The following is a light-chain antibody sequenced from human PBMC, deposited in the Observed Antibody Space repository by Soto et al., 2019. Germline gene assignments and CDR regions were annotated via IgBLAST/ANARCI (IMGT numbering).Light chain of an antibody. V-gene: IGKV1-5*03. CDR1: QSISGW. Sequence: DIQVTQSPSTLSASVGDRVTITYRASQSISGWLAWYQQKPGKAPNLLIYKASTLESGVPSRFSGSGSGTEFTLTISGLQPDDFATYYCQQYNNYGSWTFGQGTKVEIK. CDR2: KAS. J-gene: IGKJ1*01. CDR3: QQYNNYGSWT.